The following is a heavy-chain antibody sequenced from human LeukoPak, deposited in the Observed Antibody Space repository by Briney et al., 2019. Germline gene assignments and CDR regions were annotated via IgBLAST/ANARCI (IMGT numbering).Heavy chain of an antibody. CDR3: ARGGYSSPRAWFDP. CDR2: INPSGGST. CDR1: GYTFINSY. D-gene: IGHD6-19*01. V-gene: IGHV1-46*01. Sequence: APVKVSCKASGYTFINSYIHWVRQAPGQGLEWMGIINPSGGSTSYAQKFQDRVTMTRDMSTSTVYMELSSLRSEDTAVYYCARGGYSSPRAWFDPWGQGTLVTVSS. J-gene: IGHJ5*02.